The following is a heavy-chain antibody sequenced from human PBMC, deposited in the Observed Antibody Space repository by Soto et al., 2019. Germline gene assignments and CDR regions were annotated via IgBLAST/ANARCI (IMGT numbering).Heavy chain of an antibody. Sequence: SETLSLTCTVSGCSISSGGYYWSWIRQHPGKGLEWIGYIYYSGSTYYNPSLKSRVTISVDTSKNQFSLKLSSVTAADTAVYYCARVISYGYFDYWGQGTLVTVSS. CDR1: GCSISSGGYY. V-gene: IGHV4-31*03. J-gene: IGHJ4*02. CDR2: IYYSGST. D-gene: IGHD1-26*01. CDR3: ARVISYGYFDY.